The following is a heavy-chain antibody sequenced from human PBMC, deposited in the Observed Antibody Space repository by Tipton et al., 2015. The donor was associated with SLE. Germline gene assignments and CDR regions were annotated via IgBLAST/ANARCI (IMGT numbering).Heavy chain of an antibody. CDR1: GFTFSSYA. V-gene: IGHV3-23*01. D-gene: IGHD3-22*01. CDR3: AKATSRYYYDSSGYYYGMDV. CDR2: ISGSGGST. J-gene: IGHJ6*02. Sequence: SLRLSCAASGFTFSSYAMSWVRQAPGKGLEWVSAISGSGGSTYYADSVKGRFTISRDNSKNTLYLQMNSLRAEDTAVYYCAKATSRYYYDSSGYYYGMDVWGQGTTVTVSS.